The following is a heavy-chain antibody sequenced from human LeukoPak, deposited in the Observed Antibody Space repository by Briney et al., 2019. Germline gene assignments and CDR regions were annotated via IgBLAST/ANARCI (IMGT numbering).Heavy chain of an antibody. J-gene: IGHJ4*02. Sequence: SVKVSCKASGGTFSSYAISWVRQAPGQGLEWMGGIIPIFGTANYAQKFQGRVTITTDGSTSTAYMELSSLRSEDTAVYYCARVTQQLAVFDYWGQGTLVTVSS. CDR3: ARVTQQLAVFDY. CDR1: GGTFSSYA. D-gene: IGHD6-13*01. V-gene: IGHV1-69*05. CDR2: IIPIFGTA.